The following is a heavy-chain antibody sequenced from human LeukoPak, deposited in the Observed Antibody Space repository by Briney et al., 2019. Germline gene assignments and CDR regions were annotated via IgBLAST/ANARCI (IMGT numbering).Heavy chain of an antibody. CDR2: IIPIFGTA. CDR1: GGTFSSYP. CDR3: AREGVVVVAATGYYYYMDV. D-gene: IGHD2-15*01. V-gene: IGHV1-69*05. Sequence: ASVKVNWKASGGTFSSYPIIWVRQAPGQVLEWMLRIIPIFGTANYAQKFQGRVTITTDESTSAAYMELSSLRSEDTAVYYCAREGVVVVAATGYYYYMDVWGKGTTVTVSS. J-gene: IGHJ6*03.